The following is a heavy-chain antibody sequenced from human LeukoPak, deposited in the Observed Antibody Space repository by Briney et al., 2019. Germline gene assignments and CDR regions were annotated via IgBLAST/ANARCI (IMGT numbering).Heavy chain of an antibody. V-gene: IGHV3-7*01. CDR3: ARGSHDISGYRYFFDY. D-gene: IGHD3-22*01. CDR1: GFTFSSNW. Sequence: PGGSLRLSCAASGFTFSSNWMSWVRQAPGKGLEWVANIKHDGSEKYYVDSVKGRFTISRDNAKNSLYLQMNSLRAEGTGIYFCARGSHDISGYRYFFDYWGQGTLVTVSS. CDR2: IKHDGSEK. J-gene: IGHJ4*02.